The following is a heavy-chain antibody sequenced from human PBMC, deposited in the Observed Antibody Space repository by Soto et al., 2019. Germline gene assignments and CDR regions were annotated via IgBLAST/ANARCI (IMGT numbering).Heavy chain of an antibody. V-gene: IGHV4-31*03. J-gene: IGHJ4*02. CDR1: GGSISSGGYY. CDR2: IYYSGST. Sequence: QVQLQESGPGLVKPSQTLSLTCTVSGGSISSGGYYWSWIRQHPGKGLEWIGYIYYSGSTYYTPALKSRVTIAGDSSKNQFSLKLSSVTAADTAVYYCERGVDGAGPFDSWGQGTLVTVSS. D-gene: IGHD4-17*01. CDR3: ERGVDGAGPFDS.